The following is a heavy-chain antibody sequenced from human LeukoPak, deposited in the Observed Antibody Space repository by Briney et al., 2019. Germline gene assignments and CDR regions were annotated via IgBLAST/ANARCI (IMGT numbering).Heavy chain of an antibody. CDR1: GGTFSSYA. CDR3: ATQLNYYYGSGSPGIFDY. CDR2: IIPIFGTA. V-gene: IGHV1-69*05. Sequence: GASVKVSCKASGGTFSSYAISCVRQAPGQGLEWMGRIIPIFGTANYAQKFQGRVTITTDESTSTAYMELSSLRSEDTAVYYCATQLNYYYGSGSPGIFDYWGQGTLVTVSS. D-gene: IGHD3-10*01. J-gene: IGHJ4*02.